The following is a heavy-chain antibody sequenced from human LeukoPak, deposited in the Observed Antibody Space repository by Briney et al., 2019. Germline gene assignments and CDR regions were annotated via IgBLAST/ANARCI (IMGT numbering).Heavy chain of an antibody. J-gene: IGHJ4*02. D-gene: IGHD3-10*01. CDR3: ARDFGYYGSGSYYDY. V-gene: IGHV1-18*04. CDR1: GYTFTDYY. Sequence: VASVKVSCKASGYTFTDYYIHWVRQAPGQGLEWMGWISAYNGNTNYAQKLQGRVTMTTDTSTSTAYMELRSLRSDDTAVYYCARDFGYYGSGSYYDYWGQGTLVTVSS. CDR2: ISAYNGNT.